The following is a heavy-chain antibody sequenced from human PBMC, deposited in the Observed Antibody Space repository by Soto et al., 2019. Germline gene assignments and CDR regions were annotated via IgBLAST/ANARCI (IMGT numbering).Heavy chain of an antibody. J-gene: IGHJ6*02. D-gene: IGHD6-13*01. Sequence: PGESLKISCKGSGYSFTTYWIGWVRQMPGKGLEYMGIIYPGDSDTRYSPSFQGQVTISADKSISTAYLQWSSLKASDTAMYYCARPRSSSRNYYGMDVWGQGTTVTVSS. CDR2: IYPGDSDT. CDR3: ARPRSSSRNYYGMDV. CDR1: GYSFTTYW. V-gene: IGHV5-51*01.